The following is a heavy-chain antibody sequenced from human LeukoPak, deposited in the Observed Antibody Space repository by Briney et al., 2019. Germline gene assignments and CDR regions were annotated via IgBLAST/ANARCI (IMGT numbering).Heavy chain of an antibody. J-gene: IGHJ6*03. D-gene: IGHD3/OR15-3a*01. Sequence: GSLRVSCKASGYTLTNFGISWVRQAPGEGLEWMAWISAKNGNTNYAQKVQGRVTMTTDTYTSTAYLELRSLRSDDTAVYYCARLDGIYHRAYYYFYYMDVWGEGTTVTVSS. V-gene: IGHV1-18*01. CDR2: ISAKNGNT. CDR3: ARLDGIYHRAYYYFYYMDV. CDR1: GYTLTNFG.